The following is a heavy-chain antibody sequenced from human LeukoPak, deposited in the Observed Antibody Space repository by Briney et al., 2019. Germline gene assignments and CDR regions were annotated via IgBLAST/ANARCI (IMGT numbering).Heavy chain of an antibody. D-gene: IGHD3-22*01. CDR2: ISAYNGNT. Sequence: GASVKVSCKASGYTFTNYGISWVRQAPGQGLEWMGWISAYNGNTNYAQKLQGRVTMTTDTSTGTAYMELKSLRSDDTAVFYCARAPYYYDSSGYYYPFDYWGQGTLVTVSS. J-gene: IGHJ4*02. V-gene: IGHV1-18*01. CDR1: GYTFTNYG. CDR3: ARAPYYYDSSGYYYPFDY.